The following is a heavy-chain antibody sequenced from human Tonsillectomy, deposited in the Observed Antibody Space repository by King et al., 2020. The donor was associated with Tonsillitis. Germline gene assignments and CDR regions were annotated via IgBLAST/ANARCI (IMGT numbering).Heavy chain of an antibody. CDR3: ARRGRGGNDAFDI. CDR2: VYNSGTT. D-gene: IGHD3-10*01. Sequence: PLQESGPGLVKPSQTLSLTCTVSGGSISNGPYYWSWIRQPAGKGLEWIGRVYNSGTTNYNPSLKSRVTISVDTSKNQFSLKLSSVTAEDTAVYYCARRGRGGNDAFDIWGQGTMVTVSS. J-gene: IGHJ3*02. CDR1: GGSISNGPYY. V-gene: IGHV4-61*02.